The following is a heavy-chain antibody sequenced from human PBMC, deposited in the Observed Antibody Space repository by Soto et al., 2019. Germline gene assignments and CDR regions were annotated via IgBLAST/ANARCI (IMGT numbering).Heavy chain of an antibody. J-gene: IGHJ6*02. CDR3: ATDRAGYYYYYGMDV. V-gene: IGHV5-10-1*01. CDR2: IDPSDSYT. Sequence: GESLKISCKGSGYSFTSYWFSWVRQMPGKGLEWMGRIDPSDSYTNYSPSFQGHVTISADKSISTAYLQWSSLKASDTAMYYCATDRAGYYYYYGMDVWGQGTTVTVSS. D-gene: IGHD3-10*01. CDR1: GYSFTSYW.